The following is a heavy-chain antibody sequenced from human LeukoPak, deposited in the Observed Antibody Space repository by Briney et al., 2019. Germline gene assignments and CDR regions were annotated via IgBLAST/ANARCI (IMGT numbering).Heavy chain of an antibody. Sequence: GASVKVSCKASGGTFSSYAMSWVRQAPGKGLEWVSAISGSGGSTYYADSVKGRFTISRDNSKNTLYLQMNSLRAEDTAVYYCAKDIRSLLWDWGQGTLVTVSS. CDR2: ISGSGGST. D-gene: IGHD2-21*01. CDR1: GGTFSSYA. CDR3: AKDIRSLLWD. V-gene: IGHV3-23*01. J-gene: IGHJ4*02.